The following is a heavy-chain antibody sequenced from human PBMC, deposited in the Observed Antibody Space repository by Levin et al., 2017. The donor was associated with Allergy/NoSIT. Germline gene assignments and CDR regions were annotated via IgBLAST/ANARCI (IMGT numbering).Heavy chain of an antibody. CDR2: INQDGSEK. V-gene: IGHV3-7*01. J-gene: IGHJ4*02. D-gene: IGHD3-22*01. CDR3: ATGYYENGDY. CDR1: GFTFYTYW. Sequence: GGSLRLSCAASGFTFYTYWMTWVRQAPGKGLEWVANINQDGSEKNYVDSMKGRFTISRDNAKNSVYLQMNSLRAEDTAVYYCATGYYENGDYWGQGTLVTVSS.